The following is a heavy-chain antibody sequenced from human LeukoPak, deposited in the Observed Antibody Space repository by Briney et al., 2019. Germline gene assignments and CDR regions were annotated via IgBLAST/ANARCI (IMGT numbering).Heavy chain of an antibody. CDR3: AKDREYYYDSSGYYVDY. D-gene: IGHD3-22*01. CDR2: ISGSGGST. J-gene: IGHJ4*02. CDR1: GFTFSSYA. V-gene: IGHV3-23*01. Sequence: GGSLRLSCAASGFTFSSYAMSWVRQAPGKGLEWVSAISGSGGSTYYADSVKGRFTISRDNSKDTLYLQMNSLRAEDTAIYYCAKDREYYYDSSGYYVDYWGQGTLVTVSS.